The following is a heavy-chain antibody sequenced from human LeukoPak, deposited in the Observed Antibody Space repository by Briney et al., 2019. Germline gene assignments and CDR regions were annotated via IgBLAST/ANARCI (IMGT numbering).Heavy chain of an antibody. D-gene: IGHD2-15*01. V-gene: IGHV3-30*02. Sequence: PGGSLRLSCAASGFTFSNYGMHWVRQAPGKGLEWVAFIRYDERSKYYADSVKGRFTISRDNSENTLFLQINSLRAEDTAVYYGAKDWHSGGYCSGGSCYSFDYWGQGTLVAVSA. CDR2: IRYDERSK. CDR3: AKDWHSGGYCSGGSCYSFDY. CDR1: GFTFSNYG. J-gene: IGHJ4*02.